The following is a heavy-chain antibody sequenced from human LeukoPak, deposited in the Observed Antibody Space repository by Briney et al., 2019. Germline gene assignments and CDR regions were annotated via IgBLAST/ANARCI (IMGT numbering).Heavy chain of an antibody. Sequence: GGSLRLSCAASGFTFSSYGMHWVRQAPGKGLEWVAVIWYDGNNKYYADSVKGRFTISRDNSKNTLYLQMNSLRAEDTAVYYCAKSTSYSSSWYGIFDYWGQGTLVTVSS. J-gene: IGHJ4*02. D-gene: IGHD6-13*01. CDR2: IWYDGNNK. V-gene: IGHV3-33*06. CDR1: GFTFSSYG. CDR3: AKSTSYSSSWYGIFDY.